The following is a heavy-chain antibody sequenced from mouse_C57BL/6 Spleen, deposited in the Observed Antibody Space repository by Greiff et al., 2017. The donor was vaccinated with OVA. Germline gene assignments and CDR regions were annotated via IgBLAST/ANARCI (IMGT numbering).Heavy chain of an antibody. CDR2: ISSGSSTI. CDR1: GFTFSDYG. Sequence: EVQLVESGGGLVKPGGSLKLSCAASGFTFSDYGMHWVRQAPEKGLEWVAYISSGSSTIYYADTLQGRFTISRDNAKNTLFLQMTSLRAEDTAMYYCARAGWDRDYFDYWGQGTTLTVSA. V-gene: IGHV5-17*01. D-gene: IGHD4-1*01. CDR3: ARAGWDRDYFDY. J-gene: IGHJ2*01.